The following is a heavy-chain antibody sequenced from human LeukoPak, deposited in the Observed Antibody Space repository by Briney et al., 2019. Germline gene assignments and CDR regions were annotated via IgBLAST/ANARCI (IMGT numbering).Heavy chain of an antibody. CDR2: IYHSGST. CDR1: GGSISSGGYY. Sequence: KPSETLSLTCTVSGGSISSGGYYWSWIRQHPGKGLEWIGYIYHSGSTYYNPSLKSRVTISVDRSKNQFSLKLSSVTAADTAVYYCARTQEDYMDVWGKGTTVTVSS. J-gene: IGHJ6*03. CDR3: ARTQEDYMDV. V-gene: IGHV4-31*03.